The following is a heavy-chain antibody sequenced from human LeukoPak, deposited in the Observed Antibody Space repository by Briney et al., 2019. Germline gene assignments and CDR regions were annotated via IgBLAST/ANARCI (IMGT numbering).Heavy chain of an antibody. V-gene: IGHV3-23*01. D-gene: IGHD3-22*01. Sequence: GGSLRLSCAASGFTFSSYAMSWVRQVPGKGQEWVSVISGSGDNTYYADSVKGRFTISRDNSKNMLYLQMNSLRSEDTAVYYCARQYYYDSSGYYVRHNWFDPWGQGTLVTVSS. CDR1: GFTFSSYA. CDR3: ARQYYYDSSGYYVRHNWFDP. J-gene: IGHJ5*02. CDR2: ISGSGDNT.